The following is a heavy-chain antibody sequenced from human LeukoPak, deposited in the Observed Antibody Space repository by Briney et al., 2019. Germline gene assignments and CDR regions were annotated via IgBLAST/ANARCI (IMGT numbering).Heavy chain of an antibody. Sequence: PGGSPRLSCAASGLTFSSYSMNWVRQAPGKGLEWVSSISSSSNYIYYADSVKGRFTISRDNAKNSLYLQMNGLRAEDTAVYYCARVPHAMVRGVIITEFYFDYWGQGTLVTVSS. CDR2: ISSSSNYI. CDR1: GLTFSSYS. J-gene: IGHJ4*02. V-gene: IGHV3-21*01. CDR3: ARVPHAMVRGVIITEFYFDY. D-gene: IGHD3-10*01.